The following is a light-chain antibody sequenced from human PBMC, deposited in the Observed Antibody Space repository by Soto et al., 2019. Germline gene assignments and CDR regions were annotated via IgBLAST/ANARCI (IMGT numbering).Light chain of an antibody. CDR3: QQRSSWPPALS. CDR2: DAS. CDR1: QSVRSF. V-gene: IGKV3-11*01. Sequence: EIVLTQSPATLSLSPGERATLSCRASQSVRSFLAWYQQKPGQAPRLLIYDASNRATGVPGRFSGSGSGKDFPLTISRLEAEDFAVYYCQQRSSWPPALSFGGGTKVE. J-gene: IGKJ4*01.